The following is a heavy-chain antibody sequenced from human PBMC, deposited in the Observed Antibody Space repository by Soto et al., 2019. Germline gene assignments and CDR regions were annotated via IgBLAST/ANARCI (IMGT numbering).Heavy chain of an antibody. V-gene: IGHV4-4*07. CDR1: ADSITSHY. J-gene: IGHJ4*02. D-gene: IGHD3-3*01. CDR2: FYAAGNT. Sequence: PSETLSLTCNVSADSITSHYWSWIRQPAGKGLEWIGRFYAAGNTDYNPSLTGRVTMSIDTYKKPFSLRMKSLTAAATAVYFCARVFDYWSGFYVYWGQGMLVTVSS. CDR3: ARVFDYWSGFYVY.